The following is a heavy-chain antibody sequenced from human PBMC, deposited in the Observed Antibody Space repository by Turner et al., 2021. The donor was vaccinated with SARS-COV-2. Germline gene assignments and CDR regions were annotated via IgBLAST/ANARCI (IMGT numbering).Heavy chain of an antibody. CDR1: GGTFSSYA. CDR3: ARDRDYDSSGYWEQS. J-gene: IGHJ4*02. D-gene: IGHD3-22*01. CDR2: IIPIFDTT. V-gene: IGHV1-69*06. Sequence: QVQLVQSGAEVKKPGSSVKVSCKASGGTFSSYAISWVRQAPGQGLEWMGGIIPIFDTTNYAQKFQVRVTITADKSTSTAYMELSGLRSEDTAVYYCARDRDYDSSGYWEQSWGQGTLVTVSS.